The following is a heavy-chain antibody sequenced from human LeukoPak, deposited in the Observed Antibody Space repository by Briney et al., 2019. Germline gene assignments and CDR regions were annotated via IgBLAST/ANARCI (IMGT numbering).Heavy chain of an antibody. J-gene: IGHJ3*02. CDR1: GYTFTSYY. V-gene: IGHV1-46*01. CDR3: ARGGYSYGHGDDAFDI. Sequence: ASVKVSCKASGYTFTSYYMHWVRQAPGQGLEWMGLINPSGGSTSYARKFQGRVTMTRDTSTSTVYMELSSLRSEDTAVYYCARGGYSYGHGDDAFDIWGQGTMVTVSS. D-gene: IGHD5-18*01. CDR2: INPSGGST.